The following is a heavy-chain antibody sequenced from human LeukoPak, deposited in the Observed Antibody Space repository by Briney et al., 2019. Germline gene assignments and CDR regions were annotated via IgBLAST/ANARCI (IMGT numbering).Heavy chain of an antibody. CDR1: GGTFSSYA. D-gene: IGHD5-12*01. CDR3: ARARDSGAGARVYFQH. CDR2: IIPIFGTA. V-gene: IGHV1-69*01. Sequence: SVTVSCKASGGTFSSYAISWVRQAPGQGLEWMGGIIPIFGTANYAQKFQGRVTITADESTSTAYMELSSLRSEDTAVYYCARARDSGAGARVYFQHWGQGTLVTVSS. J-gene: IGHJ1*01.